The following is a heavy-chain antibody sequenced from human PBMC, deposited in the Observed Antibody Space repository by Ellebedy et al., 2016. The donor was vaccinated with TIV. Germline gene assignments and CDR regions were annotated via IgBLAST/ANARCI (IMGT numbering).Heavy chain of an antibody. J-gene: IGHJ4*02. CDR2: INPSGGST. D-gene: IGHD2-15*01. Sequence: ASVKVSXXASGYTFTSYYMHWVRQAPGQGLEWMGIINPSGGSTSYAQKFQGRVTMTRDTSTSTVYMELSSLRSEDTAVYYCARDPVGCSGGSCYLDYWGQGTLVTVSS. CDR1: GYTFTSYY. CDR3: ARDPVGCSGGSCYLDY. V-gene: IGHV1-46*01.